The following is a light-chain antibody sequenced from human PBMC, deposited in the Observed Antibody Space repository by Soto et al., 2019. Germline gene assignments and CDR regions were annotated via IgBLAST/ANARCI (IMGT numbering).Light chain of an antibody. CDR2: GAS. V-gene: IGKV3-15*01. CDR1: QGIVST. CDR3: QHYANWPLT. Sequence: VGITHSPATLSVSRGEGSTLSCRASQGIVSTLAWYQQKPGHTPRLPIYGASTRATGVPARFSGSGSGTDFTLTINSLQSEDFAVYYCQHYANWPLTFGGGTKV. J-gene: IGKJ4*01.